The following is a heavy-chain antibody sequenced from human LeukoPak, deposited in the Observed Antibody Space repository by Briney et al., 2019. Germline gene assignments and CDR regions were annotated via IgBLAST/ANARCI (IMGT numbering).Heavy chain of an antibody. V-gene: IGHV3-7*01. CDR2: IKQDGSEK. D-gene: IGHD3-22*01. J-gene: IGHJ6*02. Sequence: GGSLRLSCAASGFTFSRDAMSWVRQAPGKGLEWVANIKQDGSEKYYVDSVKGRFTISRDNAKNSLYLQMNSLRAEDTAVYYCARVGYYDSSGYYYYYYYYGMDVWGQGTTVTVSS. CDR3: ARVGYYDSSGYYYYYYYYGMDV. CDR1: GFTFSRDA.